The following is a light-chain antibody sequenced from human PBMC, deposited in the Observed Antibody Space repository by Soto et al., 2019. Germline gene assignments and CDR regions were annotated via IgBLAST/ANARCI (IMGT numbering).Light chain of an antibody. V-gene: IGLV1-47*01. CDR2: RNN. CDR1: SSNIGSNY. Sequence: QSVLTQPPSASGTPGQRVTISCSGSSSNIGSNYVYWYQQLPGTAPKLLVCRNNLRPSGVPDRFSGSKSGTSDSLAISGLRSEDEAGYYWAAWNDSLSGLYVFGTGTKLTVL. CDR3: AAWNDSLSGLYV. J-gene: IGLJ1*01.